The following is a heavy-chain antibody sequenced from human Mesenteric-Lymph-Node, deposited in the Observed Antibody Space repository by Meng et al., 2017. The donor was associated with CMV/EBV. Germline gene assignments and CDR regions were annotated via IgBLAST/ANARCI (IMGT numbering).Heavy chain of an antibody. Sequence: SGYSFPTFAINWVRQAPGQGLEWMRWINTNTGNPTYDQGFTERFVFSLDTSVSTAYLQISSLKAEDTAVYYCTRYYYGSGTYSGFGHWGQGTLVTVSS. CDR3: TRYYYGSGTYSGFGH. CDR1: GYSFPTFA. D-gene: IGHD3-10*01. V-gene: IGHV7-4-1*02. CDR2: INTNTGNP. J-gene: IGHJ4*02.